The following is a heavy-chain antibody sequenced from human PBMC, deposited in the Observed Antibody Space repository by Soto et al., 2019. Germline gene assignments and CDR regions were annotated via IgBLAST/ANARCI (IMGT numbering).Heavy chain of an antibody. CDR1: GDSVSHRSYY. CDR2: IYESGTI. J-gene: IGHJ5*02. V-gene: IGHV4-39*01. CDR3: ARSVKGLGSSGSCPGEWFDP. D-gene: IGHD2-15*01. Sequence: SETLSLTCTVSGDSVSHRSYYWGWIRQPPGKGLEWIASIYESGTIFYNPSLKSRVTIFIDTSNNQFSLRLTSVTAADTAVYYCARSVKGLGSSGSCPGEWFDPWGQGTQVTVSS.